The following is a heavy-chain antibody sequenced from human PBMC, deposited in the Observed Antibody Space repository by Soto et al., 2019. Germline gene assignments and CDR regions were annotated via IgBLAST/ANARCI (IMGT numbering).Heavy chain of an antibody. CDR3: ARGARGKGKDVLRYFDWFSDYGMDV. CDR2: ISSSSSYI. D-gene: IGHD3-9*01. Sequence: LSLSCAASGFTFSSYSMNWVRQAAGKGLEWVSSISSSSSYIYYADSVKGRFTISRDNAKNSLYLQMNSLRAEDTAVYYCARGARGKGKDVLRYFDWFSDYGMDVWGQGTTVTVSS. J-gene: IGHJ6*02. V-gene: IGHV3-21*01. CDR1: GFTFSSYS.